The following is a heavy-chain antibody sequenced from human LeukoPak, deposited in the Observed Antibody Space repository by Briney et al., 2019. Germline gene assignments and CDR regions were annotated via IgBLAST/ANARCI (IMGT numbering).Heavy chain of an antibody. D-gene: IGHD3-22*01. CDR3: ARDGPYDSDAFHF. CDR1: GGSISSGGDS. J-gene: IGHJ3*01. CDR2: IYYSGST. Sequence: SETLSLTCAVSGGSISSGGDSWSWIRQPPGTGLEWIGYIYYSGSTYYNPSLKSRVTISVDTSKNQFSLQLSSVTAADTAVYFCARDGPYDSDAFHFWGQGTVVAVSS. V-gene: IGHV4-30-4*07.